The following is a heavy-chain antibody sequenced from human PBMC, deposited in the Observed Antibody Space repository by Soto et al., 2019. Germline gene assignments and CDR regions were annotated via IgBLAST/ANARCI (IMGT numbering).Heavy chain of an antibody. CDR2: INHSGST. V-gene: IGHV4-34*01. CDR1: GVSFSGYY. J-gene: IGHJ5*02. CDR3: ARGAYDILTGYHNWFDP. Sequence: PSETLSLTCAVYGVSFSGYYWSWIRQPPGKGLEWIGEINHSGSTNYNPSLKSRVTISVDTSKNQFSLKLSSVTAADTAVYYCARGAYDILTGYHNWFDPWGQGTLVTVSS. D-gene: IGHD3-9*01.